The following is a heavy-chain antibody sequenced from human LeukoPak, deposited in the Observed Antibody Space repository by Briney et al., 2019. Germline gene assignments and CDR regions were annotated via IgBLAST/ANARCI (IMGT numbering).Heavy chain of an antibody. CDR2: INPNSGGT. Sequence: ASVKDSCKASGYTFTGYYMHWVRQAPGQGLAGMGWINPNSGGTNYAQKFQGRVTMTRDTSISTAYMELSRLRSDDTAVYYCARPETGGGSGSYQGAFDYWGQGTLVTVSS. D-gene: IGHD1-26*01. V-gene: IGHV1-2*02. J-gene: IGHJ4*02. CDR3: ARPETGGGSGSYQGAFDY. CDR1: GYTFTGYY.